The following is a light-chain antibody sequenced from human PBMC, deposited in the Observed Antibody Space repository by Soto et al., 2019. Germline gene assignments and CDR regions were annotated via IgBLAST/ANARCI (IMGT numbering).Light chain of an antibody. CDR1: TSDVGGYNY. Sequence: QSALTQPPSVSGSPGQSVTISCTATTSDVGGYNYLSWYQQHPGKAPKLILYDGSSRPSGVSNRFSGSKSGNTASLIISGLQHEDEADYHCSSYTSTTVVFGGGTKLTVL. J-gene: IGLJ2*01. CDR2: DGS. CDR3: SSYTSTTVV. V-gene: IGLV2-14*03.